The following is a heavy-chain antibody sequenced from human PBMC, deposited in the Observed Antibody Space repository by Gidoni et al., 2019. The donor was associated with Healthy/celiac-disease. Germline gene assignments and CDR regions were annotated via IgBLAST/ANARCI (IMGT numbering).Heavy chain of an antibody. CDR1: GYTFTSYY. Sequence: QVQLVQSGAEVKKPGASVKVSCKESGYTFTSYYMPWVRQTPGQGLEWMGKHNPTGGSTTYAQKFQGRVTMTRDTSTSTGYMELSSLRSEDTAVYYCARLSGGNYYGMDVWGQGTTVTVSS. V-gene: IGHV1-46*03. CDR3: ARLSGGNYYGMDV. CDR2: HNPTGGST. J-gene: IGHJ6*02.